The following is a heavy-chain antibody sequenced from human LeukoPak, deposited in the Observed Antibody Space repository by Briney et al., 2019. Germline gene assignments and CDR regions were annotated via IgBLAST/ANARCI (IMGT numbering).Heavy chain of an antibody. CDR3: ARASTFLDY. CDR1: GFTFSSHS. CDR2: ISVSSGTI. Sequence: GGSLRLSCAASGFTFSSHSMNWVRQAPGKGLEWISYISVSSGTIYYADSVKGRFTISRDNAKNSLYLQMDSLRDDDTAVYYCARASTFLDYWGQGTLVSVSS. D-gene: IGHD2-2*01. J-gene: IGHJ4*02. V-gene: IGHV3-48*02.